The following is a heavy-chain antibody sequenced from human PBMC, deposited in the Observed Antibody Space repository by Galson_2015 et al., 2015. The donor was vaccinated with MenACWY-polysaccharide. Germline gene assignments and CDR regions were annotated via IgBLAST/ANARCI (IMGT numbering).Heavy chain of an antibody. CDR2: INPNSGGT. D-gene: IGHD1-7*01. CDR3: ASGGAGTTKYGGNWFDP. J-gene: IGHJ5*02. V-gene: IGHV1-2*06. Sequence: SVKVSCKASGYTFTGYYMHWVRQAPGQGLEWMGRINPNSGGTNYAQKFQGRVTMTRDTSISTAYMELSRLRSDDTAVYYCASGGAGTTKYGGNWFDPWGQGTLVTVSS. CDR1: GYTFTGYY.